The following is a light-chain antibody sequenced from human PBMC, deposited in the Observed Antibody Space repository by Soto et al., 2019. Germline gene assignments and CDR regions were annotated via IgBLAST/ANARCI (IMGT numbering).Light chain of an antibody. J-gene: IGKJ3*01. Sequence: DIVMTQSPDSLVVSLGERATINCKSSQSVLYSSNNKNYLAWYQQKPGQSPKLLIYWASTRESGVPDRFSGSGSGTDFTLTINSLQAEDVAVYYCQQYHSTPFTFGPGSKVDIK. CDR2: WAS. CDR1: QSVLYSSNNKNY. CDR3: QQYHSTPFT. V-gene: IGKV4-1*01.